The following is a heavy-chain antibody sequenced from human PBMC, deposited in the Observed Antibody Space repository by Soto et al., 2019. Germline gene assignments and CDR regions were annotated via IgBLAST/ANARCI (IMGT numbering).Heavy chain of an antibody. J-gene: IGHJ4*02. CDR1: GFTFGMYW. V-gene: IGHV3-11*01. CDR2: ISSSGSTI. Sequence: GGSLRLSCAASGFTFGMYWIHWIRQSAGKGLESVSYISSSGSTIYYADSVKGRIAIPRDNAKNSLYLQMNSLRAEDTAVYYCARAGTYYYDSSRGGDYWGQGTLVTVSS. D-gene: IGHD3-22*01. CDR3: ARAGTYYYDSSRGGDY.